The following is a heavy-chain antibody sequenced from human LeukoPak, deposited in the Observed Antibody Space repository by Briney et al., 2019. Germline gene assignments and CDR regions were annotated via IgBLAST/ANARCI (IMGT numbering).Heavy chain of an antibody. Sequence: GGSLRLSCAASGFTFSSYSMNWVRQAPGKGLEWVSYISSSSSTIYYADPVKGQFTMSRDNAKNSLYLQMNSLRAEDTAVYYCARGSASPGFDPWGQGTLVTVSS. J-gene: IGHJ5*02. V-gene: IGHV3-48*01. CDR3: ARGSASPGFDP. CDR2: ISSSSSTI. CDR1: GFTFSSYS.